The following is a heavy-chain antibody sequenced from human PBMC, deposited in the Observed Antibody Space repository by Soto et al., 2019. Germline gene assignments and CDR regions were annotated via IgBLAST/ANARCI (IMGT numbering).Heavy chain of an antibody. CDR2: ISYDGDNQ. CDR1: GFSFSHYA. D-gene: IGHD3-22*01. V-gene: IGHV3-30-3*01. J-gene: IGHJ5*02. CDR3: VSPHSDSSNAFDL. Sequence: QRQLVESGGGVVQPGRSLRLSCAASGFSFSHYAMHWVRQPPGKGLEWVALISYDGDNQYFTDSVRGRFTISRDNSKTTVYLEMISLRLDDTATYYCVSPHSDSSNAFDLWGQGTLVTVSS.